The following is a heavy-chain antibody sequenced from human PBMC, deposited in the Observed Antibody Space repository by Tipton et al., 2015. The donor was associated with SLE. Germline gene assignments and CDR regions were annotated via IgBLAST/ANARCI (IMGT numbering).Heavy chain of an antibody. CDR1: GGSFSGYY. CDR3: ARAPQNWGFFDY. J-gene: IGHJ4*02. CDR2: INHSGST. V-gene: IGHV4-34*01. Sequence: TLSLTCAVYGGSFSGYYWSWIRQPPGKGLEWIGEINHSGSTNYNPSLKSRVTISVDTSKNQFSLKLSSVAAADTAVYYCARAPQNWGFFDYWGQGTLVTVSS. D-gene: IGHD7-27*01.